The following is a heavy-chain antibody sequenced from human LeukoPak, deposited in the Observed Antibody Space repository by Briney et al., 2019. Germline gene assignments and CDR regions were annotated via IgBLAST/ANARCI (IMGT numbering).Heavy chain of an antibody. CDR1: GGSISSYY. CDR2: IYYSGST. CDR3: ARDSTGFLTGYFRYFDY. V-gene: IGHV4-59*01. Sequence: SETLSLTCTVSGGSISSYYWSWIRQPPGKGLEWIGHIYYSGSTNYNPSLKSRVTISVDTSKNQFSLKLSSVTAADTAVYYCARDSTGFLTGYFRYFDYWGQGTLVTVSS. J-gene: IGHJ4*02. D-gene: IGHD3-9*01.